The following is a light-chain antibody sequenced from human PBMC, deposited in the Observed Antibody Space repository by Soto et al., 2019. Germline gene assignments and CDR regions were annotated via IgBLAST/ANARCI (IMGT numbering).Light chain of an antibody. Sequence: SRMTQSPSSFSAFTGEGVTVTVGASQTISSWLAWYQQKPGKAPKLLIYKASTLKSGVPARFSGSGSGTEFILTISSLQSEDFAFYYCQQYDDWPWTFGQGTKVDI. J-gene: IGKJ1*01. CDR1: QTISSW. V-gene: IGKV1-5*03. CDR3: QQYDDWPWT. CDR2: KAS.